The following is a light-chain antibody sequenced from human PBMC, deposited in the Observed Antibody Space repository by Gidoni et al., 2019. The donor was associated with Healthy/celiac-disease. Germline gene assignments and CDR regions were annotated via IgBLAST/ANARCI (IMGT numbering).Light chain of an antibody. CDR2: AAS. Sequence: DIQMTQSPSSLSASVGDRVTITCRTSQSISSFLNWYQQKPEKAPKLLIYAASSLQSGVPSRFSGSGSGTDFTLTIRNLQPEDFATYYCQQSYSTLTFGGGTKVEIK. J-gene: IGKJ4*01. V-gene: IGKV1-39*01. CDR1: QSISSF. CDR3: QQSYSTLT.